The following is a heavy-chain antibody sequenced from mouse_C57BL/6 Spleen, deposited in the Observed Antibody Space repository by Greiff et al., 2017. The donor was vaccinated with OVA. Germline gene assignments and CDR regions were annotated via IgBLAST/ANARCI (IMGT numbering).Heavy chain of an antibody. Sequence: DVKLVESGPGLVKPSQSLSLTCSVTGYSITSGYYWNWIRQFPGNKLEWMGYISYDGSNNYNPSLKNRISITRDPSKNQFFLKLNSVTTEDTATYYCARGGDDGWGYAMDYWGQGTSVTVSS. J-gene: IGHJ4*01. D-gene: IGHD2-12*01. CDR3: ARGGDDGWGYAMDY. CDR1: GYSITSGYY. V-gene: IGHV3-6*01. CDR2: ISYDGSN.